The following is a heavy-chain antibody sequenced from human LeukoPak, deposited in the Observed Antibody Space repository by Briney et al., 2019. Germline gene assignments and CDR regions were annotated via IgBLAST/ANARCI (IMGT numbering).Heavy chain of an antibody. CDR2: IRGDENEI. Sequence: GGSLRLSCAASGFTSSRHWMHWVGQGPGKGLVWVARIRGDENEIDYADSVKGRFTISRDNAKNTLYLQMNSLRVEDTAVYFCARGHVPGSTRHWDFWGQGTLVTVSS. V-gene: IGHV3-74*01. J-gene: IGHJ4*02. CDR3: ARGHVPGSTRHWDF. CDR1: GFTSSRHW. D-gene: IGHD3-10*01.